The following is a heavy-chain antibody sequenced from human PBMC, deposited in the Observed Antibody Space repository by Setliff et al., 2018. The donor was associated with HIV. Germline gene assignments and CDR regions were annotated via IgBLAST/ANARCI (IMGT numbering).Heavy chain of an antibody. CDR3: ARQQTALFVDY. D-gene: IGHD2-21*02. Sequence: SETLSLTCTVSGGSISSDNYYWSWIRQPAGKGLEWIGHIYTSGTTVYNHSLKSRVAISVDTSRNQFSLKLTSVTAADMALYYCARQQTALFVDYWGQGTLVTVSS. CDR1: GGSISSDNYY. J-gene: IGHJ4*02. V-gene: IGHV4-61*09. CDR2: IYTSGTT.